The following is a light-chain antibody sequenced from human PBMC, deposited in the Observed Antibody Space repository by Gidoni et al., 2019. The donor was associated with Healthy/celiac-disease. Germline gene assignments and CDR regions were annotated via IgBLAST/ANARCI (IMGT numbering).Light chain of an antibody. CDR2: AAS. CDR1: QSISSW. J-gene: IGKJ1*01. Sequence: DIQMTQSPSTLSASVGDRVTITCRASQSISSWLAWYQQKPGKAPKLLIYAASSLESGVPTRFSGSGSRKEFTLTISSLQPDDVATYYCQQYNSSPWTFGQGTKVEIK. CDR3: QQYNSSPWT. V-gene: IGKV1-5*01.